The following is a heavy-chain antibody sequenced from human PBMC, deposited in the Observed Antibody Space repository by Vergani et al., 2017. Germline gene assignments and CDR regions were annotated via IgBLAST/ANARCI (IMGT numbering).Heavy chain of an antibody. CDR1: GFALNRHA. J-gene: IGHJ4*02. CDR2: ISFDGTNE. V-gene: IGHV3-30-3*01. CDR3: VRDRGLCAGGRCYTEAWDY. D-gene: IGHD2-2*02. Sequence: QVQLVESGGGVVQPGTSLRLSCVVSGFALNRHAMHWVRQAPGKGLEWVVGISFDGTNEYYPDLVKGRFTISRDIDKNTLYLQVRSLRLEDTGVYHCVRDRGLCAGGRCYTEAWDYWGQGTPVTVSS.